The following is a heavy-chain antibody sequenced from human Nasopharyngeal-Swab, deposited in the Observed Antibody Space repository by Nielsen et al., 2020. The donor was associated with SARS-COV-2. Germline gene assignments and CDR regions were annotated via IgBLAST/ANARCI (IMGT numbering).Heavy chain of an antibody. J-gene: IGHJ6*03. V-gene: IGHV4-61*08. D-gene: IGHD5-18*01. Sequence: SETLSRTCTGSGGSISSGGYYWSWIRQHQGKGLEWIGYIYHSGSTNYNPSLKSRVTISVDTSKNQFSLKLSSVTAADTAVYYCAREPRGYSYGLGMDYYYMDVWGKGTTVTVSS. CDR1: GGSISSGGYY. CDR2: IYHSGST. CDR3: AREPRGYSYGLGMDYYYMDV.